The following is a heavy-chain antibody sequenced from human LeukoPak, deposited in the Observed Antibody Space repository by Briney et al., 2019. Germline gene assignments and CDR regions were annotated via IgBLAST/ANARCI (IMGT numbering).Heavy chain of an antibody. V-gene: IGHV4-59*01. Sequence: SETLSLTCTVSGGSISSYYWSWIRQPPGKGPEWIGYIYYSGSTNYNPSLKSRVTISVDTSKNQFSLKLSSVTAADTAVYYCARDFSSSWYRIFDYWGQGTLVTVSS. J-gene: IGHJ4*02. CDR2: IYYSGST. D-gene: IGHD6-13*01. CDR1: GGSISSYY. CDR3: ARDFSSSWYRIFDY.